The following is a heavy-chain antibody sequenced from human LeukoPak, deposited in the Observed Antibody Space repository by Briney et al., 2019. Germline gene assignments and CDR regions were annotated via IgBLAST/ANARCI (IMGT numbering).Heavy chain of an antibody. V-gene: IGHV4-59*01. CDR1: GGSISGDY. D-gene: IGHD1-26*01. J-gene: IGHJ4*02. CDR3: ARDGARVGATPV. CDR2: IHSSGST. Sequence: SETLSLTCTVSGGSISGDYWSWIRQSPGKGLEWIAYIHSSGSTSYNPSLKSRVTISVDTSKNEFSLKLTSVNAADTAVYYCARDGARVGATPVWGQGTLVTVSS.